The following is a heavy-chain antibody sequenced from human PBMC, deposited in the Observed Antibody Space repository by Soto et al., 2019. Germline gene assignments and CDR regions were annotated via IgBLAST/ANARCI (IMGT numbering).Heavy chain of an antibody. V-gene: IGHV1-18*01. J-gene: IGHJ3*02. CDR2: ISAYNGNT. Sequence: VKGSCQASGFTFSRYGISWGRQAPGQRLEWMGWISAYNGNTNYAQKLQGRVTMTTDTSTSTAYMELRSLRSDDTAVYYCAASPNVLRYFDGYAFDIWGQGTMVTVSS. CDR1: GFTFSRYG. CDR3: AASPNVLRYFDGYAFDI. D-gene: IGHD3-9*01.